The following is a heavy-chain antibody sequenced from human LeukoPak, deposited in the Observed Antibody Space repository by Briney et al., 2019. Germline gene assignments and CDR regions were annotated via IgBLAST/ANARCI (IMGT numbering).Heavy chain of an antibody. CDR1: GFTFDDYA. CDR3: AKVMGVVDAFDI. V-gene: IGHV3-9*01. D-gene: IGHD2-15*01. Sequence: PGRSLRLSCAASGFTFDDYAMHWVRQAPGKGLEWVSGISWNSGSVGYADSVKGRFTISRDNAKNSLYLQMNSLRAEDTALYYCAKVMGVVDAFDIWGQGTMVTVSS. J-gene: IGHJ3*02. CDR2: ISWNSGSV.